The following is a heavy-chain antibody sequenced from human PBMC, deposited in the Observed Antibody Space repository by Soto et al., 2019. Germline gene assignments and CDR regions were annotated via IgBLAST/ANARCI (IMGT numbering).Heavy chain of an antibody. CDR1: GFTFSSYS. CDR3: ARAHDSSSSFFGAFDI. D-gene: IGHD6-6*01. J-gene: IGHJ3*02. V-gene: IGHV3-21*01. CDR2: ISSSSSYI. Sequence: EVQLVESGGGLVKPGGSLRLSCAASGFTFSSYSMNWVRQAPGKGLEWVSSISSSSSYIYYADSVKGRFTISRDNAKNSLYLQMNSLRAEDTAVYYCARAHDSSSSFFGAFDIWGQGTMVTVSS.